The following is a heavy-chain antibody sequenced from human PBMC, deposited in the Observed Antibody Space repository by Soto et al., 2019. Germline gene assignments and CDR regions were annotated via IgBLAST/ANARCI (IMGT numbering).Heavy chain of an antibody. CDR2: ISSSSSTI. Sequence: EVQLVESGGGLVQPGGSLGLSCAASGFTFSSYSMNWVRQVPGKGLEWVSYISSSSSTIYYADSVKGRFTISRDNAKNSLYLQMNSLRDEDTAVYYCLGYVEPIDYWGQGTLVTVSS. CDR3: LGYVEPIDY. CDR1: GFTFSSYS. V-gene: IGHV3-48*02. D-gene: IGHD5-12*01. J-gene: IGHJ4*02.